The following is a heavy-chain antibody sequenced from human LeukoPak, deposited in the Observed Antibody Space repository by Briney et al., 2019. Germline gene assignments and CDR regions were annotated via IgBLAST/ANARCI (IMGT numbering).Heavy chain of an antibody. Sequence: SETLSLTCTVSGGSISSGGYYWSWIRQHPGKGLEWIGYIYYSGSTYYNPSLKSRVTISVDTSKNQFSLKLSSVTAADTAVYYCARGMGGRSGYYLHWGQGTLVTVSS. D-gene: IGHD3-22*01. J-gene: IGHJ4*02. CDR3: ARGMGGRSGYYLH. CDR1: GGSISSGGYY. CDR2: IYYSGST. V-gene: IGHV4-31*03.